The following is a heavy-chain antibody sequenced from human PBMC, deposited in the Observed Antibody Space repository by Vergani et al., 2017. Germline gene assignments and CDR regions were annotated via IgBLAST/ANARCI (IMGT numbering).Heavy chain of an antibody. V-gene: IGHV3-23*01. CDR2: ISGSGGST. CDR3: AVNRSATSFDY. Sequence: EVQLLESGGGLVQPGGSLRLSCAASGFTFSSYAMSWVRQAPGKGLEWVSVISGSGGSTSYADSVKGRFTISRDNSKNTLYLQMNSLRAEDTAVYHCAVNRSATSFDYGGQGTLVTVSS. CDR1: GFTFSSYA. J-gene: IGHJ4*02. D-gene: IGHD5-12*01.